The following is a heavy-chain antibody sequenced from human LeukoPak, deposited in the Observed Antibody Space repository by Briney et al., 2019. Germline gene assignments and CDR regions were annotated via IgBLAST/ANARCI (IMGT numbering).Heavy chain of an antibody. V-gene: IGHV3-7*01. Sequence: GGSLRLSCAASGFTFSSYWMSWVRQAPGKGLEWVANIKQDGSEKYYVDSVKGRFTISRDNAKNSLYLQMNSLRAEDTAVYYCARSLYDSSGYGGLWGQGTLVTVSS. CDR1: GFTFSSYW. D-gene: IGHD3-22*01. CDR3: ARSLYDSSGYGGL. CDR2: IKQDGSEK. J-gene: IGHJ4*02.